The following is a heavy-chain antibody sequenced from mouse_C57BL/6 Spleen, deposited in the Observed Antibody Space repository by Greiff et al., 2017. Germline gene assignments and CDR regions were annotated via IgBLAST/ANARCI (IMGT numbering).Heavy chain of an antibody. D-gene: IGHD2-5*01. CDR1: GYTFTSYW. V-gene: IGHV1-50*01. CDR2: IDPSDSYT. J-gene: IGHJ1*03. CDR3: ARGYYSNYWYFDV. Sequence: QVQLKQPGAELVKPGASVKLSCKASGYTFTSYWMQWVKQRPGQGLEWIGEIDPSDSYTNYNQKFKGKSTLTVDKSSSTAYMQLSSLTSEDSAVYYCARGYYSNYWYFDVWGTGTTVTVSS.